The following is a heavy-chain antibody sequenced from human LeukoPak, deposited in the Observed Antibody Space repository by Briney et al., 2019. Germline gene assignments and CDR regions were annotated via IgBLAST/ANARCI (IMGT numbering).Heavy chain of an antibody. CDR3: AKDEMATITGNFDF. CDR2: ISGNDGST. CDR1: GFTFSSYA. J-gene: IGHJ4*02. D-gene: IGHD5-24*01. Sequence: PGGSLRLSCAASGFTFSSYAMSWVRQTPGKGLEWVSTISGNDGSTYYADSVKGRFTISRDNSKNTLYLQMNSLRAEDTAVYYCAKDEMATITGNFDFWGQGTLVTVSS. V-gene: IGHV3-23*01.